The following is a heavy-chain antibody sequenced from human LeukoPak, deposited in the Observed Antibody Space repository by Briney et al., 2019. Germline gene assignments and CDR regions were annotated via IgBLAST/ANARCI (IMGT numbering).Heavy chain of an antibody. CDR3: STAWGDDSFHRDY. Sequence: GGSLRLSCAASGFIFRNAWMSWVRQAPGKGLEWVGRIKSKTDGGTTDYAAPVKGRFTISRDDSKNTLYLQMNSLKTEDTAVYSGSTAWGDDSFHRDYWGQGPLVTVSS. J-gene: IGHJ4*02. CDR1: GFIFRNAW. V-gene: IGHV3-15*01. D-gene: IGHD2/OR15-2a*01. CDR2: IKSKTDGGTT.